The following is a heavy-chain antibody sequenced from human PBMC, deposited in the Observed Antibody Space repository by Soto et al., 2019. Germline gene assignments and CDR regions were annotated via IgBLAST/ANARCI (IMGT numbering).Heavy chain of an antibody. CDR3: ARVRANRVFDS. V-gene: IGHV1-69*18. J-gene: IGHJ4*02. CDR1: GDRFTSYA. Sequence: QVQLEQSGAEVKKPGSSVTVSCKASGDRFTSYAISWVRQAPGQGLEWVGTVLPVLGTTNYAQKLRGRVIITADESTSTAYRGLGSQRSEDPAIYYCARVRANRVFDSGGQETLVTVSS. D-gene: IGHD3-10*01. CDR2: VLPVLGTT.